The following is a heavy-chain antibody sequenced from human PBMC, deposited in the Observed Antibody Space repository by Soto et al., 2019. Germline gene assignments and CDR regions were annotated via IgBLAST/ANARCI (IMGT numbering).Heavy chain of an antibody. J-gene: IGHJ3*02. V-gene: IGHV3-30*18. CDR2: ISYDGSNK. D-gene: IGHD3-22*01. Sequence: PGGSLRLSCAGSGFTFSSYGMHWVRQAPGKGLGWVAVISYDGSNKYYADSVKGRFTISRDNSKNTLYLQMNSLRAEDTAVYYCAKETDYYDSSGYYPDAFDIWGQGTMVTVSS. CDR3: AKETDYYDSSGYYPDAFDI. CDR1: GFTFSSYG.